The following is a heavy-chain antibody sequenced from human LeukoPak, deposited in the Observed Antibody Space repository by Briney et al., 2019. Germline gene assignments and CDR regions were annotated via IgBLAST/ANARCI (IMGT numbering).Heavy chain of an antibody. CDR2: ISAYNGNT. J-gene: IGHJ5*02. CDR1: GYTFTRYG. V-gene: IGHV1-18*04. CDR3: ARDHIGRGAILGNWFDP. Sequence: APVKVSCKASGYTFTRYGISWVRQAPGQGLEWMGWISAYNGNTNYAQKLQGRVTMTTDTSTSTAYMELRSLRSDDTAVYYCARDHIGRGAILGNWFDPWGQGTLVTVSS. D-gene: IGHD3-10*01.